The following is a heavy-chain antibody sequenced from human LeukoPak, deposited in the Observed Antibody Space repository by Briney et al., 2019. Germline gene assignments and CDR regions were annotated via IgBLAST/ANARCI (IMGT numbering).Heavy chain of an antibody. Sequence: GGSLRLSCAASGFTFSSHAMSWVRQAPGKGLEWVSAISGSGGSTYYADSVKGRFTISRDNSKNTLYLQMNSLRAEDTAVYYCAKVWANYDFWSGYYTHNWFDPWGQGTLVTVSS. J-gene: IGHJ5*02. V-gene: IGHV3-23*01. CDR2: ISGSGGST. D-gene: IGHD3-3*01. CDR3: AKVWANYDFWSGYYTHNWFDP. CDR1: GFTFSSHA.